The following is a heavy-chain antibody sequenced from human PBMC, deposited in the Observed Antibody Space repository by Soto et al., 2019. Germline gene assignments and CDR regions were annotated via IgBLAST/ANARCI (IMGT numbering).Heavy chain of an antibody. CDR3: TTVFEY. CDR2: IDGVGTGT. J-gene: IGHJ4*02. CDR1: GFTFTNYW. Sequence: EVQLVQSGGGSVQPGGSLRLSCAASGFTFTNYWMHWVRQVPGKGLVWVSRIDGVGTGTSYSDSVRSRFTISKDNAEKTLYLQMTSMRAEDTAVYYCTTVFEYWGKGTMVTVSS. V-gene: IGHV3-74*01.